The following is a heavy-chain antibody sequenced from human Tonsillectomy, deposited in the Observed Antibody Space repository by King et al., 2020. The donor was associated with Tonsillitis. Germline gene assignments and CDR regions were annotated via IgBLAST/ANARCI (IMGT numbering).Heavy chain of an antibody. CDR1: GYTFTHYG. J-gene: IGHJ3*02. Sequence: VQLVESGPEVKKPGASLKVSCKASGYTFTHYGISWVRQAPGQGLEWMGRISGYNDNTIYAQKLQGRVTKTTATSPGTAYWDLRSLRFDDTAVYYCARSYDSGDYGAFDSWGQGTMLTVSS. CDR3: ARSYDSGDYGAFDS. V-gene: IGHV1-18*01. D-gene: IGHD4-17*01. CDR2: ISGYNDNT.